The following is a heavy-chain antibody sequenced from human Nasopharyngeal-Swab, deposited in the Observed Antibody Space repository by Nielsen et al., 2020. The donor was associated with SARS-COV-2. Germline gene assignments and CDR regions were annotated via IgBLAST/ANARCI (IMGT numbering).Heavy chain of an antibody. V-gene: IGHV3-13*01. CDR2: IHSAGDT. Sequence: GGSLRLSCAASGFTFSSYDMHWVRQATGKSLEWVSGIHSAGDTYYPGSVKGRFTISRENAKNSLYLQMNSLRAEDTAVYYCARATSNGWYIYYLDYWGLGTLVTVSS. J-gene: IGHJ4*02. D-gene: IGHD6-19*01. CDR1: GFTFSSYD. CDR3: ARATSNGWYIYYLDY.